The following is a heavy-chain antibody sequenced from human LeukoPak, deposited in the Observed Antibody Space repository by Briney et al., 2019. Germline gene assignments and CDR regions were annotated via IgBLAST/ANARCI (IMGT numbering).Heavy chain of an antibody. CDR3: ARDWDYYESSGRVH. V-gene: IGHV3-48*02. J-gene: IGHJ4*02. CDR1: GFTFSRYS. D-gene: IGHD3-22*01. CDR2: ISSSSSTI. Sequence: GGSLRLSCPPSGFTFSRYSMNWVGQAPGKGLEWVSYISSSSSTIYYADSVKGRFTISRDNAKNSLYLQMNSLRDEDTAVYYCARDWDYYESSGRVHWPQGTLVTVSS.